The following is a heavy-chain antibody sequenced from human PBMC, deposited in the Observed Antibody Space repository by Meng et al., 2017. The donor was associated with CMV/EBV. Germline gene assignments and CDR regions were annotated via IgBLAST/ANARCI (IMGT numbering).Heavy chain of an antibody. J-gene: IGHJ3*02. Sequence: ASVKVSCKASGYTFTGYYVHWVRQAPGQGLEWMGWINPNSGGTNYAQKFQGRVTMTRDTSISTAYMELSRLRSDDTAVYYCARKSRWLTRGDAFDIWGQGTMVTVSS. V-gene: IGHV1-2*02. CDR2: INPNSGGT. CDR3: ARKSRWLTRGDAFDI. CDR1: GYTFTGYY. D-gene: IGHD5-24*01.